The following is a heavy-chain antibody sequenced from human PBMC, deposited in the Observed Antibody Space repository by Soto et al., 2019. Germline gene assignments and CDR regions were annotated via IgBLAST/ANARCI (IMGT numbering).Heavy chain of an antibody. CDR3: ASRNVDTAMVIFDY. V-gene: IGHV3-7*05. J-gene: IGHJ4*02. CDR1: GFTFSSYW. Sequence: PGGSLRLSCAASGFTFSSYWMSWVRQAPGKGLEWVANIKQDGSEKYYVDSVKGRFTISRDNAKNSLYLQMNSLRAEDTAVYYCASRNVDTAMVIFDYWGQGTLVTVSS. CDR2: IKQDGSEK. D-gene: IGHD5-18*01.